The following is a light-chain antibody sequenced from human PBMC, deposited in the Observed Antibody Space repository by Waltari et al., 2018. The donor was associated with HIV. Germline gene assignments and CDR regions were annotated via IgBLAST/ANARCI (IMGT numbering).Light chain of an antibody. J-gene: IGKJ1*01. Sequence: VMTQSPDSLAVSLGERATVNCKSSHSILYKFDDRSCLAWYQQKPGQPPKLLMYWASTRACGVPDRFSGSGSAADCTVTISDLQAGDVAVYYRRQYYGSPRTFGQGTRLGIK. CDR2: WAS. V-gene: IGKV4-1*01. CDR3: RQYYGSPRT. CDR1: HSILYKFDDRSC.